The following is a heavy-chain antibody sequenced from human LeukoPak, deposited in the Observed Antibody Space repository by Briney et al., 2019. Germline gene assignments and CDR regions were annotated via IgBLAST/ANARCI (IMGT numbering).Heavy chain of an antibody. CDR2: INHSGST. J-gene: IGHJ4*02. V-gene: IGHV4-34*01. Sequence: SETLSLTCVLYGGSSSGYYWSWIRQPPGKGLEWIGEINHSGSTNYNPSLKSRVTISVDTSKNQFSLKLSSVTAADTAVYYCARATILRYFDWWGQGTLVTVSS. CDR3: ARATILRYFDW. D-gene: IGHD3-9*01. CDR1: GGSSSGYY.